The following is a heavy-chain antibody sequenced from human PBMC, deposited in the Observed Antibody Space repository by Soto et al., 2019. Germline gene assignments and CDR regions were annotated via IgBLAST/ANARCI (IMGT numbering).Heavy chain of an antibody. CDR2: IWYDGSNK. J-gene: IGHJ6*02. CDR1: GFTFSSYG. V-gene: IGHV3-33*01. CDR3: ARDQKYYYYYYGMDV. Sequence: GGSLRLSCAASGFTFSSYGMHWVRQAPGKGLEWVAVIWYDGSNKYYADSVKGRFTISRDNSKNTLYLQMNSLRAEDTAVYYCARDQKYYYYYYGMDVWGQGTTVTVSS.